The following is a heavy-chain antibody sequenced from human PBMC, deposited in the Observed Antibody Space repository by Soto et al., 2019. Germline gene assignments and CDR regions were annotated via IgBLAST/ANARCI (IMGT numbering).Heavy chain of an antibody. D-gene: IGHD4-4*01. CDR1: GDSFISSDFY. Sequence: AETLSLTCTVSGDSFISSDFYWGWVRQPPGKGRDWIGSIFYLGSSYYNPSINSRVTISVHTSKNQYSLRLSSVAAADTALYFCTRHSLARSKHNWFDPWGQGIMVTVSS. J-gene: IGHJ5*02. CDR2: IFYLGSS. V-gene: IGHV4-39*01. CDR3: TRHSLARSKHNWFDP.